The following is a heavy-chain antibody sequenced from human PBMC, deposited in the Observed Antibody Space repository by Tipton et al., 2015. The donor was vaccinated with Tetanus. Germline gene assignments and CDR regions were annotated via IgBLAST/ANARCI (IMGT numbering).Heavy chain of an antibody. CDR2: ISSSGRT. Sequence: TLSLTCTVSGASISSYYWSWIRQPPGKGLEWIAYISSSGRTNYNPSLKSRVTISIDTSKNQFSVRLSPLFAADTAVYYCARPHYQYWYFDLWGRGTLVTVSS. D-gene: IGHD2-2*01. CDR3: ARPHYQYWYFDL. J-gene: IGHJ2*01. V-gene: IGHV4-59*08. CDR1: GASISSYY.